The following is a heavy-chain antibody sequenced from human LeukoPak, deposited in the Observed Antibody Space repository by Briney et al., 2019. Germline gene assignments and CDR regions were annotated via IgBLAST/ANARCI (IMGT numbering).Heavy chain of an antibody. Sequence: PGRSLRLSCAASGFSFSTYAMHWVRQAPGKGLEWVSSISSSSSYIYYADSVKGRFTISRDNARNSLYLQMNSLRAEDTAVYYCASVLRYFDWLFFDYWGQGTLVTVSS. V-gene: IGHV3-21*01. J-gene: IGHJ4*02. CDR2: ISSSSSYI. CDR1: GFSFSTYA. CDR3: ASVLRYFDWLFFDY. D-gene: IGHD3-9*01.